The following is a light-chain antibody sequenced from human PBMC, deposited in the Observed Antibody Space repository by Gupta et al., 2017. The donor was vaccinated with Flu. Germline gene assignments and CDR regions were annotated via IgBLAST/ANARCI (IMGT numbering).Light chain of an antibody. CDR3: QVWDSSSDYYV. J-gene: IGLJ1*01. V-gene: IGLV3-21*02. Sequence: SYVLTHPPSVSVATGQKARLTCGANNIGAKSVHWYQQKPGQAPVLVVYDDDDRPSGIPERFAGSNSGNTATLTISGVEAGDEADYYCQVWDSSSDYYVFGSGTKFTVL. CDR2: DDD. CDR1: NIGAKS.